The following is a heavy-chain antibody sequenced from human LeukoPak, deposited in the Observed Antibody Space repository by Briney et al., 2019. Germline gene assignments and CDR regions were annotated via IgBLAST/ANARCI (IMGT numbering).Heavy chain of an antibody. Sequence: ASVKVSCKASGYTFTGYNMHWVRQAPGQGLEWMGWINPNSGGTNYAQKFQGRVTMTRDTSISTAYMELSRLRSDDTAVYYCARDSAMVCMGAIDYWGQGTLVTVSS. D-gene: IGHD5-18*01. CDR3: ARDSAMVCMGAIDY. CDR1: GYTFTGYN. CDR2: INPNSGGT. V-gene: IGHV1-2*02. J-gene: IGHJ4*02.